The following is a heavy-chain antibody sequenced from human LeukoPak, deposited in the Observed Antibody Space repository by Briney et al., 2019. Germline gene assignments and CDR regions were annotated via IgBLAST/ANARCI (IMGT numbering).Heavy chain of an antibody. D-gene: IGHD3-3*01. Sequence: GGSLRLSCAASGFTFSDYYMSWIRQAPGKGLEWVSYISSSGSTIYYADSVKGRFTISRAYAKNSLYLKMNSLRAEDTAVYYCARDLSLVTIFGVVIDKYFDYWGQGTLVTVSS. CDR3: ARDLSLVTIFGVVIDKYFDY. CDR2: ISSSGSTI. J-gene: IGHJ4*02. V-gene: IGHV3-11*04. CDR1: GFTFSDYY.